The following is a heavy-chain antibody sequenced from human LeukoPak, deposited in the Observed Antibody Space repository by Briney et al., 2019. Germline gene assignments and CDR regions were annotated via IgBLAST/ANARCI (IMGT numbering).Heavy chain of an antibody. Sequence: GGSLRVSCAASGFTFSSYGMHWVRQAPGKGLEWVAVIWYDGSNKYYADSVKGRFTISRDNSKNTLYLQMNSLRAEDTAVYYCARDYYDSSGYYSNLGYWGQGTLVTVSS. J-gene: IGHJ4*02. V-gene: IGHV3-33*01. CDR3: ARDYYDSSGYYSNLGY. CDR1: GFTFSSYG. D-gene: IGHD3-22*01. CDR2: IWYDGSNK.